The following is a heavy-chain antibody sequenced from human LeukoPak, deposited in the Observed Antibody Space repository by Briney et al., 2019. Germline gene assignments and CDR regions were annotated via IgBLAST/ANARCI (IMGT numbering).Heavy chain of an antibody. CDR2: VIRDGSFT. Sequence: GASVREPLEAPEFVLKSKRVDWVGQRTGKGMEWVSRVIRDGSFTNYADSVKGRFTISRDNAKNTLYLQMSSLRAEDTAVYFCVRDGDDFNFDYWGQGSLVTVSS. CDR1: EFVLKSKR. J-gene: IGHJ4*02. CDR3: VRDGDDFNFDY. V-gene: IGHV3-74*01. D-gene: IGHD5-24*01.